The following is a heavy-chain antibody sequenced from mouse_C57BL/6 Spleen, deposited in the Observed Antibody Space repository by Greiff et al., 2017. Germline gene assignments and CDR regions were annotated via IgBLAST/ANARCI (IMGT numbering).Heavy chain of an antibody. Sequence: QVQLQQPGTELVKPGASVKLSCKASGYTFTSYWMHWVRQRPGQGLEWIGNINPSNGGTNYNEKFKSKATLTVDKSSSTAYMQLSSQTSEDSAVYYVARNIYSNYDDYAMDYWGKGTSVTVSS. CDR2: INPSNGGT. D-gene: IGHD2-5*01. CDR3: ARNIYSNYDDYAMDY. V-gene: IGHV1-53*01. J-gene: IGHJ4*01. CDR1: GYTFTSYW.